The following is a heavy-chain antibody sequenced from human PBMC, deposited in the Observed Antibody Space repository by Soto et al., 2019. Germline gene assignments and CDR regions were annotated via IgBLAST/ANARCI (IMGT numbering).Heavy chain of an antibody. J-gene: IGHJ6*02. CDR2: IIPIFGTA. D-gene: IGHD5-12*01. V-gene: IGHV1-69*13. Sequence: SVKVSCKASGGTFSSYAISWVRQAPGQGLEWMGGIIPIFGTANYAQKFQGRVTITADESTSTAYMELSSLRSEDTAVYYCARGREEMATTDYYYYGMDVWGQGTTVTVSS. CDR3: ARGREEMATTDYYYYGMDV. CDR1: GGTFSSYA.